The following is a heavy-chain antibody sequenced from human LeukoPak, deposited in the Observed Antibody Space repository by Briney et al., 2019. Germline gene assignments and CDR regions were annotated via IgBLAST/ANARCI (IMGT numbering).Heavy chain of an antibody. Sequence: SETLSLTCAVSGVSISIYYWSWIRQPPGRGLEWIGYIYNSGNTNYNPSLKSRVTISVDTSKNRFSLKLSSVTAADTAVYYCARDRRGRDGYNYGAFDFWGQGTMVTASS. CDR3: ARDRRGRDGYNYGAFDF. J-gene: IGHJ3*01. CDR2: IYNSGNT. D-gene: IGHD5-24*01. V-gene: IGHV4-59*01. CDR1: GVSISIYY.